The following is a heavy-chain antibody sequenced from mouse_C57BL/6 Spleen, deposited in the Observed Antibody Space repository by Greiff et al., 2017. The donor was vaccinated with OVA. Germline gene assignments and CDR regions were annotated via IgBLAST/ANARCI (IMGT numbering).Heavy chain of an antibody. V-gene: IGHV1-42*01. CDR2: INPSTGGT. J-gene: IGHJ2*01. Sequence: EVKLMESGPELVKPGASVKISCKASGYSFTGYYMNWVKQSPEKSLEWIGEINPSTGGTTYNQKFKAKATLTVDKSSSTAYMQLKSLTSEDSAVYYCARTKGVYFDYWGQGTTLTVSS. CDR3: ARTKGVYFDY. CDR1: GYSFTGYY.